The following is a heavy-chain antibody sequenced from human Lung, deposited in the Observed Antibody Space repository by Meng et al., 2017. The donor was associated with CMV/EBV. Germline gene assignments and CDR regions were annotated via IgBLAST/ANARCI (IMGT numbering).Heavy chain of an antibody. V-gene: IGHV1-8*01. J-gene: IGHJ6*02. Sequence: SVXVSXXASGYTFTSYDISWVRQAPGQGLEWMGWMNPNSGNTDSAQNFQGRVTMTRNTSISTAYMELSSLRSEDTAVYYCARAVYCIGTTCFFYPMDVWGRGTTVTVSS. CDR1: GYTFTSYD. CDR3: ARAVYCIGTTCFFYPMDV. D-gene: IGHD2-2*01. CDR2: MNPNSGNT.